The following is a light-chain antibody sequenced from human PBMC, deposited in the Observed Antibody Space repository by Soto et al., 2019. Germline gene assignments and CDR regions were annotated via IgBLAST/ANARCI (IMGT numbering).Light chain of an antibody. CDR1: QRVSSY. CDR2: GAF. J-gene: IGKJ5*01. Sequence: IVLTQSPATLSVSPGERATLYCRASQRVSSYLAWYQQTPGHAPRLLISGAFSSAIGIPDRFSGSGSGTDFTLTISRLEPEDFAVYYCQQRSNWPPNTFGQGTRREIK. CDR3: QQRSNWPPNT. V-gene: IGKV3D-20*02.